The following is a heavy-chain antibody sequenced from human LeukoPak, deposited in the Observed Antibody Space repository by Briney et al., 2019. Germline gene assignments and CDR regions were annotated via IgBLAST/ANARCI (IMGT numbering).Heavy chain of an antibody. CDR3: AKLRGTYFYDAFDI. CDR1: GFTFSTNA. D-gene: IGHD3-10*01. Sequence: GGSLRLSCAASGFTFSTNAMSWVRQAPGKGLEWVSSISGSADSAKYADSVEGRFTISRDNSKNTLYLQMNNLRAEDTAVYYCAKLRGTYFYDAFDIWGQRTMVTVSS. CDR2: ISGSADSA. J-gene: IGHJ3*02. V-gene: IGHV3-23*01.